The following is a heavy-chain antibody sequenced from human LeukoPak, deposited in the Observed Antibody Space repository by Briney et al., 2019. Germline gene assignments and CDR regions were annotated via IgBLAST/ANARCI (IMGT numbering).Heavy chain of an antibody. V-gene: IGHV1-69*13. CDR2: IIPLFGEP. CDR1: GGTFSSFA. D-gene: IGHD4-11*01. Sequence: SVTVSCTASGGTFSSFAISWVRQAPGEGLEWMGGIIPLFGEPNYAQKFRGRVTITADELTSTASMELSSLRSEDTAVYYCARKNSYNNYYFDFWGQGTLVTVSS. J-gene: IGHJ4*02. CDR3: ARKNSYNNYYFDF.